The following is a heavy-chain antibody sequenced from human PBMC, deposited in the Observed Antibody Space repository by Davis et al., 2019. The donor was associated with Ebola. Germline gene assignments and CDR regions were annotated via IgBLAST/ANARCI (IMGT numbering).Heavy chain of an antibody. V-gene: IGHV1-69*13. J-gene: IGHJ4*02. CDR3: ARERNSLGSDF. CDR1: GGTFSIYA. D-gene: IGHD5-18*01. CDR2: IIPIFGTA. Sequence: SVKVSCKASGGTFSIYAFSWVRQAPGQGLEWMGGIIPIFGTANYAQKLQGRVTITADESTRTAYMELSSLTSEDTAVYFCARERNSLGSDFWGQGTLISVSS.